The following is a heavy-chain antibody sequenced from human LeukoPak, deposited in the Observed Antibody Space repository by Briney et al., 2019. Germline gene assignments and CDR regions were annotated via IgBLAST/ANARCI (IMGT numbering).Heavy chain of an antibody. CDR3: ARDVGYCRGTNCYTYLDY. V-gene: IGHV4-39*07. J-gene: IGHJ4*02. CDR2: IYYCGST. CDR1: GGSLSRTIFY. D-gene: IGHD2-2*02. Sequence: SEALSLPCTVSGGSLSRTIFYLGWVRPPPGKGLEWVWGIYYCGSTYYNASLKSRVTVSIDTSKNQFSLKLSSVTAADTAVYYCARDVGYCRGTNCYTYLDYWGPGTLVTVSS.